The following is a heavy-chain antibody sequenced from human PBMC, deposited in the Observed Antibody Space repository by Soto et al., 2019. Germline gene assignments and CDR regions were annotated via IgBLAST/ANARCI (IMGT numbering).Heavy chain of an antibody. CDR3: ARYNWNYPYYYYGMDV. CDR2: VNPNSGNT. CDR1: GYTFTSYD. D-gene: IGHD1-7*01. Sequence: GASVKVSCKASGYTFTSYDINWVRQATGQGLEWMGWVNPNSGNTGYAQKFQGRVTMTRNTSISTAYMELSSLRSEDTAVYYCARYNWNYPYYYYGMDVWGQGTTVTVSS. V-gene: IGHV1-8*01. J-gene: IGHJ6*02.